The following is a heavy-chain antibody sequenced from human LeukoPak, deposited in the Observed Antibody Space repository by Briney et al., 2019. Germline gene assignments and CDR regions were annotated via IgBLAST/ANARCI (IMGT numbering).Heavy chain of an antibody. D-gene: IGHD3-22*01. J-gene: IGHJ4*02. Sequence: ASVTVSCKASGYTFTSYYMHWVRQAPGQGLEWMGIINPSGGSTSYAQKFQGRVTMTRDTSTSTVYMELSSLRSEDTAVYYCARDNVQTYYYDSSGYYYTLLAFDYWGQGTLVTVSS. CDR3: ARDNVQTYYYDSSGYYYTLLAFDY. CDR1: GYTFTSYY. V-gene: IGHV1-46*03. CDR2: INPSGGST.